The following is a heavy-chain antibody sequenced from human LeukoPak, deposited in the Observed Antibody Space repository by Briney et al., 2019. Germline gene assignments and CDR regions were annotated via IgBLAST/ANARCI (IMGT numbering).Heavy chain of an antibody. Sequence: GGSLRLSCAAAGFTFSSYAMSWVRQAPGKGLEWVSAISGSGGSTYYADSVKGRFTISRDKSKNTLYLQMNSLRAEDTAVYYCAKDVQRSERLRWHFDYWGQGTLVTVSS. V-gene: IGHV3-23*01. J-gene: IGHJ4*02. D-gene: IGHD4-23*01. CDR1: GFTFSSYA. CDR2: ISGSGGST. CDR3: AKDVQRSERLRWHFDY.